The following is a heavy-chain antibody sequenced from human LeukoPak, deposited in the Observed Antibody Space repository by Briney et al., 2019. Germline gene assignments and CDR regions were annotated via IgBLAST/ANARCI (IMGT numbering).Heavy chain of an antibody. CDR1: GFTFSSYA. V-gene: IGHV3-23*01. CDR2: ISGSGGST. CDR3: AKTLDYYDSSGYSP. D-gene: IGHD3-22*01. J-gene: IGHJ5*02. Sequence: PGGPLRLSCAASGFTFSSYAMSWVRQAPGKGLEWVSAISGSGGSTYYADSVKGRFTISRDNSKNTLYLQMNSLRAEDTAVYYCAKTLDYYDSSGYSPWGQGTLVTVSS.